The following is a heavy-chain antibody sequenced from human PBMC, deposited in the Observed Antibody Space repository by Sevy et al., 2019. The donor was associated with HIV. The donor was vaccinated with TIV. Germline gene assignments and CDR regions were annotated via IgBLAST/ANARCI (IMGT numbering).Heavy chain of an antibody. J-gene: IGHJ3*02. CDR2: IKQDGSEK. D-gene: IGHD3-10*01. V-gene: IGHV3-7*04. CDR3: ARGLVRAPEKKTYYDGSGNECAFDI. CDR1: GFTFSSYW. Sequence: GGSLRLSCAASGFTFSSYWMSWVRQAPGKGLEWVANIKQDGSEKYYVDSVKGRFTISRDNAKNSLYLQMNSLRAEDTAVHDCARGLVRAPEKKTYYDGSGNECAFDIWGQGTMVTVSS.